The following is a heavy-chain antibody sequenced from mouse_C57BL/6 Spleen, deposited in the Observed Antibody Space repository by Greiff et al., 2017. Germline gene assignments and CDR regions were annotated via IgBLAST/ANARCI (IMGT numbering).Heavy chain of an antibody. CDR3: ANPPCNFAWFAY. CDR1: GYTFTSYW. J-gene: IGHJ3*01. D-gene: IGHD2-1*01. V-gene: IGHV1-55*01. CDR2: IYPGSGST. Sequence: QVQLQQPGAELVKPGASVKMSCKASGYTFTSYWITWVKQRPGQGLEWIGDIYPGSGSTTYNDKFKSKATLTVDTSSSTAYMQLSSLTSEYSAVYYCANPPCNFAWFAYWGQGTLVSVSA.